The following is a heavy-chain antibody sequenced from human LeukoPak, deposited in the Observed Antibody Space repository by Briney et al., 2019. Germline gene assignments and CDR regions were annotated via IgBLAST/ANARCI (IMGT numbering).Heavy chain of an antibody. Sequence: SVKVSCKASGGTFSSYAISWVRQAPGQGLEWMGGIIPIFGTANYAQKFQGRVTITTDESTSTAYMELSSLRSEDTAVYYCASRKLRIRRYYYMDVWGKGTTVTASS. J-gene: IGHJ6*03. CDR2: IIPIFGTA. D-gene: IGHD1-14*01. CDR3: ASRKLRIRRYYYMDV. V-gene: IGHV1-69*05. CDR1: GGTFSSYA.